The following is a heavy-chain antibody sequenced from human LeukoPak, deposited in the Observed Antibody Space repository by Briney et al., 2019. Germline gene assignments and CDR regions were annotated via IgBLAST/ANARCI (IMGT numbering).Heavy chain of an antibody. CDR3: ARWGKGVPCKPYYYYMAV. CDR1: GYTFTNYD. V-gene: IGHV1-18*01. D-gene: IGHD3-16*01. Sequence: GASVKVSCKASGYTFTNYDINWVRQAPGQGLEWMGWISAYNGNTNYAQKFQGRVTMTADTSTSTAYMELRRLRSDDTAVYYCARWGKGVPCKPYYYYMAVWGKGTTVTVSS. CDR2: ISAYNGNT. J-gene: IGHJ6*03.